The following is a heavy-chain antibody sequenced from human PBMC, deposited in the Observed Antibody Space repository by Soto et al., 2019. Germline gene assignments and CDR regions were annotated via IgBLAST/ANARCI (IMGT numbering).Heavy chain of an antibody. CDR1: RFTFSSYG. J-gene: IGHJ6*03. CDR3: ARDPAAPQEAYYYYYMDV. D-gene: IGHD6-13*01. V-gene: IGHV3-33*01. Sequence: GGSLRLSCAASRFTFSSYGMHWVRQAPGKGLEWVAVIWYDGSNKYYADSVKGRFTISRDNSKNTLYLQMNSLRAEDTAVYYCARDPAAPQEAYYYYYMDVWGKGTTVTVSS. CDR2: IWYDGSNK.